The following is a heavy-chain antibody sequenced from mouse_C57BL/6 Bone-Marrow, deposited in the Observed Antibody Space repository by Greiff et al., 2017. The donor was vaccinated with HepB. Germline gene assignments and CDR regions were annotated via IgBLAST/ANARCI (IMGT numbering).Heavy chain of an antibody. CDR2: IDPSDSYT. CDR1: GYTFTSYW. V-gene: IGHV1-69*01. D-gene: IGHD2-3*01. J-gene: IGHJ1*03. Sequence: VQLQQSGAELVMPGASVKLSCKASGYTFTSYWMHWVKQRPGQGLEWIGEIDPSDSYTNYNQKFKGKSTLTVDKSSSTAYMQLSSLTSEDSAVYYCARDGYYPIHWYFDVWGTGTTVTVSS. CDR3: ARDGYYPIHWYFDV.